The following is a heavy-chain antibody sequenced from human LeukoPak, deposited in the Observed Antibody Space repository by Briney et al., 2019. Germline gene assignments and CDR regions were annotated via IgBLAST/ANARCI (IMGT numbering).Heavy chain of an antibody. CDR2: INPSGGST. J-gene: IGHJ4*02. CDR3: AGEDRQKRIWGIAARPRYFDY. D-gene: IGHD6-6*01. CDR1: GYTFTSYY. Sequence: ASVKVSCTASGYTFTSYYMHWVRQAPGQGLEWMGIINPSGGSTSYAQKFQGRVTMTRDTSTSTVYMELSSLRSEDTAVYYCAGEDRQKRIWGIAARPRYFDYWGQGTLVTVSS. V-gene: IGHV1-46*01.